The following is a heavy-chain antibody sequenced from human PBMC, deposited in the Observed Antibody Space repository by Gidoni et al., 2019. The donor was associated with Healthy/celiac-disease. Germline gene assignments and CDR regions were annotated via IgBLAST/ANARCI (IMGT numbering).Heavy chain of an antibody. CDR2: ISWNSGSI. Sequence: EVQLVESGGGLVQPGRSLRLSCAASGFTFDDYAMHWVRQAPGKGLEWVSGISWNSGSIGYADSVKGRFTISRDNAKNSLYLQMNSLRAEDTALYYCAKASGGYSGYDGYYFDYWGQGTLVTVSS. CDR1: GFTFDDYA. D-gene: IGHD5-12*01. CDR3: AKASGGYSGYDGYYFDY. J-gene: IGHJ4*02. V-gene: IGHV3-9*01.